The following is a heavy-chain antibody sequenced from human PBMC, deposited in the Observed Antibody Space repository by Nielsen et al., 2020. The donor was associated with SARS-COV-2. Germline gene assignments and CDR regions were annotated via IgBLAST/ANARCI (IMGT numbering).Heavy chain of an antibody. J-gene: IGHJ5*02. CDR1: GFTFINFG. CDR2: ISSSSSTI. V-gene: IGHV3-48*02. Sequence: GESLKISCAASGFTFINFGMHWVRQAPGKGLEWVSYISSSSSTIYYADFVKGRFTISRDNAKNSLYLQMNSLRDEDTAVYYCARKSIEFDPWGQGTLVTVSS. CDR3: ARKSIEFDP.